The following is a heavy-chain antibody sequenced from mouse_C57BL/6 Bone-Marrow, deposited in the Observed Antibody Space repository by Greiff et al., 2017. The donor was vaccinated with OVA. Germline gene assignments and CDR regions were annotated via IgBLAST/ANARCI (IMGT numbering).Heavy chain of an antibody. Sequence: VQLQQPGAELVRPGASVKLSCKASGYTFTDYYINWVKQRPGQGLEWIARIYPGSGNTYYNEKFKGKATLTAEKSSSTAYMQLSSLTSEDSAVYFCARGALWDVYYFDYWGQGTTLTVSS. CDR2: IYPGSGNT. J-gene: IGHJ2*01. CDR3: ARGALWDVYYFDY. D-gene: IGHD4-1*01. CDR1: GYTFTDYY. V-gene: IGHV1-76*01.